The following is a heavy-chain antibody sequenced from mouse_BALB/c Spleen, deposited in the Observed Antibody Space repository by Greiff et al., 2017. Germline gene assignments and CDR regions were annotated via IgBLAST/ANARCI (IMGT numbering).Heavy chain of an antibody. D-gene: IGHD1-1*01. V-gene: IGHV2-9*02. CDR1: GFSLTSYG. CDR3: ARDPITTVVGAMDY. Sequence: VHLVESGPGLVAPSQSLSITCTVSGFSLTSYGVHWVRQPPGKGLEWLGVIWAGGSTNYNSALMSRLSISKDNSKSQVFLKMNSLQTDDTAMYYCARDPITTVVGAMDYWGQGTSVTVSS. J-gene: IGHJ4*01. CDR2: IWAGGST.